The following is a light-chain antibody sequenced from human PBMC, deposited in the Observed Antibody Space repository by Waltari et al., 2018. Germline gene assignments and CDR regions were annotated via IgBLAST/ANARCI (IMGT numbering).Light chain of an antibody. V-gene: IGLV4-69*01. Sequence: QLPEKGPRFLMKLNADGSHSRGAEIPDRLSGSSSGAERYLTISSLQPEDEADYYCQTGGHGTWVFGGGTKLTVL. CDR2: LNADGSH. J-gene: IGLJ3*02. CDR3: QTGGHGTWV.